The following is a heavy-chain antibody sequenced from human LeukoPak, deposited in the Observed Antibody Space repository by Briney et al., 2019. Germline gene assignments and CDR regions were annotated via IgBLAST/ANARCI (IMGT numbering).Heavy chain of an antibody. J-gene: IGHJ4*02. D-gene: IGHD2-21*01. CDR3: AKEAAVIAIPYFDY. Sequence: GASLRLSCAASGFTFRNYAMSWFRQAPGKGLEWVSGISSDGRAFYADSVKGRFTISRDNSKNTLYLQMNSLRAEDTAVYYCAKEAAVIAIPYFDYWGQGTLVTVSS. CDR1: GFTFRNYA. V-gene: IGHV3-23*01. CDR2: ISSDGRA.